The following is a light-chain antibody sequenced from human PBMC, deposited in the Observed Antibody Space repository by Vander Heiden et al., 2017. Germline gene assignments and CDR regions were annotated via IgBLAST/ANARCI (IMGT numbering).Light chain of an antibody. CDR2: HAS. V-gene: IGKV3-15*01. J-gene: IGKJ4*02. CDR1: QCSSNN. CDR3: QQYKTWPLT. Sequence: EIVMTQSPATLSVSPGARANLSCRASQCSSNNLAWCQQKPGQAPRLLIYHASTWATGIPARFSGSGSGTEFTLTISSLQSEDFAVYYCQQYKTWPLTFGGGTKVEIK.